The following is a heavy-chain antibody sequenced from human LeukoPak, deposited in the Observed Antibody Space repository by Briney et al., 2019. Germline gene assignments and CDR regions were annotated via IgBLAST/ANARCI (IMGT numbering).Heavy chain of an antibody. CDR1: GGSFSGYY. D-gene: IGHD6-19*01. CDR2: INHSGST. V-gene: IGHV4-34*01. CDR3: ARGKKGRVAVAGYYLDY. J-gene: IGHJ4*02. Sequence: PSETLSLTCAVYGGSFSGYYWSWIRQPPGKGLEWIGEINHSGSTNYNPSLKSRVTISVDTSKNQFSLKLSSVTAADTAVYYCARGKKGRVAVAGYYLDYWGQGTLVTVSS.